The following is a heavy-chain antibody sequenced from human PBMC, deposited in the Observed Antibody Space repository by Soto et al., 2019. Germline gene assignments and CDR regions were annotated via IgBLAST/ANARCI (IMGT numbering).Heavy chain of an antibody. Sequence: PSETLSLTCTVSGGSISSYYWRWIRQPAGKGLEWIGRIYTSGSTNYNPSLKSRVTMSVDTSKNQFSLKLSSVTAADTAVYYCARDAPLDIFTGYVDPTVYYGMDVWGQGTTVTVSS. J-gene: IGHJ6*02. D-gene: IGHD3-9*01. V-gene: IGHV4-4*07. CDR2: IYTSGST. CDR1: GGSISSYY. CDR3: ARDAPLDIFTGYVDPTVYYGMDV.